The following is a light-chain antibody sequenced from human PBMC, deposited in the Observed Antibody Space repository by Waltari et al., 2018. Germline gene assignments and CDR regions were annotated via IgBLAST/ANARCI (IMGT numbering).Light chain of an antibody. V-gene: IGLV2-11*01. CDR2: DVS. J-gene: IGLJ3*02. CDR1: SSDVGGYNY. Sequence: QSALTQPRSVSGSPGQSVTISCTGTSSDVGGYNYVSWYQQHPGKAPKFRIYDVSARPSGVPDRFSGSKSGNTASLTISGLQAEDEADYYCCSFAGSYTWVFGGGTKLTVL. CDR3: CSFAGSYTWV.